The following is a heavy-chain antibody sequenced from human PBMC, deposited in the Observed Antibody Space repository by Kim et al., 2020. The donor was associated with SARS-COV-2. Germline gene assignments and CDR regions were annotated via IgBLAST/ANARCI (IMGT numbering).Heavy chain of an antibody. J-gene: IGHJ5*02. CDR1: GGSISSGDYY. V-gene: IGHV4-30-4*01. CDR2: IYYSGST. CDR3: ARAVTGNWFDP. Sequence: SETLSLTCTVSGGSISSGDYYWSWIRQPPGKGLEWIGYIYYSGSTYYNPSLKSRVTISVDTSKNQFSLMMSSVTAADTAVYYCARAVTGNWFDPLGQGTLGTVSS. D-gene: IGHD3-10*01.